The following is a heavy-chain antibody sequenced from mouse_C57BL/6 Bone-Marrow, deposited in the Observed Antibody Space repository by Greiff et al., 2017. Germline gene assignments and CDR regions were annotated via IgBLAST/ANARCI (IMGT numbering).Heavy chain of an antibody. CDR1: GYTFTSYG. J-gene: IGHJ4*01. CDR3: ARSSTMVTTTGYYALDY. V-gene: IGHV1-81*01. D-gene: IGHD2-2*01. CDR2: IYPRSGNT. Sequence: QVQLQQSGAELARPGASVKLSCKASGYTFTSYGISWVKQRTGQGLEWIGEIYPRSGNTYYNEKFKGKATLTADKSSSTAYMELRSLTSEDSAVYFCARSSTMVTTTGYYALDYWGQGTPVTVSS.